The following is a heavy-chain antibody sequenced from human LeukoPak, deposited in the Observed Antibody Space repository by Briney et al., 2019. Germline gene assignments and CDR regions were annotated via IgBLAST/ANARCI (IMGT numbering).Heavy chain of an antibody. CDR3: AKGESNWGTSPPFDY. CDR2: ISNNGDYT. D-gene: IGHD7-27*01. CDR1: GFSFSTYA. J-gene: IGHJ4*02. Sequence: GGSLRLSCAASGFSFSTYAMSWVRQAPGKGLEWVSAISNNGDYTYYVDSVKGRFTISRDNSKNTLYLQMNSLRAEDTAVYSCAKGESNWGTSPPFDYWGQGALVTVSS. V-gene: IGHV3-23*05.